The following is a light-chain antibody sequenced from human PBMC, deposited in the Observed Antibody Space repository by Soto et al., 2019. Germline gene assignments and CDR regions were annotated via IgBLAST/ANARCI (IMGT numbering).Light chain of an antibody. CDR2: DVT. CDR1: SGDIGGYDF. Sequence: QSALTQPPSASGSPGQSVTISCTGTSGDIGGYDFVSWYQQHPGKAPKLLIYDVTKRPSGVPDRFSGSKSGNSASLTVSGLQAEDEADYYCSSYAAFILFGGGPKVTVL. J-gene: IGLJ2*01. CDR3: SSYAAFIL. V-gene: IGLV2-8*01.